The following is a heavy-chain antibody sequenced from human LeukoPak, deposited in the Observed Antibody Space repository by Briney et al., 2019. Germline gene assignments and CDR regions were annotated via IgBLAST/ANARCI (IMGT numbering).Heavy chain of an antibody. CDR2: VSHDVTT. D-gene: IGHD2-8*01. J-gene: IGHJ5*02. Sequence: PSETLSLTCSVSRDSATVYTWNCIRQAIGKGWEWMWYVSHDVTTNYTTSPRSRVVTSVDTATTTISLSLTSVTAADTGVYYCARVDCYGVVGCYNHWGRGTPVTVS. CDR3: ARVDCYGVVGCYNH. CDR1: RDSATVYT. V-gene: IGHV4-59*08.